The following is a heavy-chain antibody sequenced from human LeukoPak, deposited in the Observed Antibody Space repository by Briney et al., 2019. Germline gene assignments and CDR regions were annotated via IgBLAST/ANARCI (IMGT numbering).Heavy chain of an antibody. V-gene: IGHV3-23*01. CDR3: AKERFSSSSGLEPDS. CDR1: GFSFNMYA. Sequence: GESLRLSCAASGFSFNMYAMSWVRQAPGKGLEWVSAINDRGITTYYADSVKGRFTISRDNSKNTLYLQMNSLRAEDTAVYYCAKERFSSSSGLEPDSCGQGTLVTVSS. J-gene: IGHJ4*02. D-gene: IGHD6-6*01. CDR2: INDRGITT.